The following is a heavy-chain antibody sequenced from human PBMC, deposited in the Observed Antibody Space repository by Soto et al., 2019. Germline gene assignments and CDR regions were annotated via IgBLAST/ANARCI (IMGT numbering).Heavy chain of an antibody. V-gene: IGHV2-5*02. D-gene: IGHD3-22*01. CDR1: GFSLSTGGVG. CDR2: IYWDDDK. CDR3: ARDRLRGYDSSGFYS. J-gene: IGHJ4*02. Sequence: SGPTLVNPTQTLTLTCTFSGFSLSTGGVGVGWIRQPPGKALEWLAIIYWDDDKRYSPSLKSRLTIIKDTSKNQVALTMTNMGPDDTAIYYCARDRLRGYDSSGFYSWGQGTMVTVSS.